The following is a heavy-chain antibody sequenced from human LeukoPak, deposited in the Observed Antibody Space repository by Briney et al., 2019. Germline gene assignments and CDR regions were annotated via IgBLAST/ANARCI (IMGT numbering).Heavy chain of an antibody. Sequence: GXSLRLSCAASGFTFSNSWMCWVRQAPGKGLEWVANIKEDGSEKYSVDSVKGRFTISRDNAKNSLYLQMVSLRAEDTAVYYCVRGVGYCSTTSCRDYYYMDVWGKGTTVTVS. D-gene: IGHD2-2*01. CDR2: IKEDGSEK. CDR1: GFTFSNSW. CDR3: VRGVGYCSTTSCRDYYYMDV. V-gene: IGHV3-7*01. J-gene: IGHJ6*03.